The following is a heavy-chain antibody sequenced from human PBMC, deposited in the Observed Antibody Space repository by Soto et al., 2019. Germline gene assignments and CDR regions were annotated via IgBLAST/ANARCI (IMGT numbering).Heavy chain of an antibody. CDR2: INSDGSST. CDR1: GFTFSSYW. CDR3: ARSLGSGWYSHGMDV. D-gene: IGHD6-19*01. J-gene: IGHJ6*02. V-gene: IGHV3-74*01. Sequence: SGGSLRLSCAASGFTFSSYWMHWVRQAPGKGLVWVSRINSDGSSTSYADSVKGRFTISRDNAKNTLYLQMNSLRAEDTAVYYCARSLGSGWYSHGMDVWGQGTTVTVSS.